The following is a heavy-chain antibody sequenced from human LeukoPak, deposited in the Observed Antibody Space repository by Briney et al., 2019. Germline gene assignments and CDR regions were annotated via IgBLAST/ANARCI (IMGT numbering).Heavy chain of an antibody. CDR1: GYTFTSYG. V-gene: IGHV1-18*01. Sequence: ASVKVSCKASGYTFTSYGISWVRQAPGQGLEWMGWISAYNGNTNYAQKLQGRVTMTTDTSTSTAYMELRSLRSDDTAVYYCARDLGATVVTHFDYWGQGTLVTVSS. J-gene: IGHJ4*02. D-gene: IGHD4-23*01. CDR3: ARDLGATVVTHFDY. CDR2: ISAYNGNT.